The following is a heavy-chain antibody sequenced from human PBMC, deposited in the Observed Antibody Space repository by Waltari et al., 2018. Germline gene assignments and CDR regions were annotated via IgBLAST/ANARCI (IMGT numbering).Heavy chain of an antibody. Sequence: QLQLQESGPGLVKPSGTLSLTCDVSGDSMSSTDCWSWVRQSPQKGLGWLGQVRGDGRSNANPSFASRVTVSLDTSNNQFSLRMTSATAADTAMYYCARDRGRGLYLDTWGPGTLVTVSP. CDR2: VRGDGRS. D-gene: IGHD2-15*01. CDR1: GDSMSSTDC. J-gene: IGHJ5*02. CDR3: ARDRGRGLYLDT. V-gene: IGHV4-4*02.